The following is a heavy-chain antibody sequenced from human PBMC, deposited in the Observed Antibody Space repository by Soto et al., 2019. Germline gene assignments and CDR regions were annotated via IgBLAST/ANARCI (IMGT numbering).Heavy chain of an antibody. D-gene: IGHD2-21*02. CDR2: INPSGGST. V-gene: IGHV1-46*01. CDR1: GYTFTSYY. Sequence: QVQLVQSGAEVKKPGASVKVSCKASGYTFTSYYMHWVRQDPGQGLEWMGIINPSGGSTSYAQKFQGRVTMTRDTSTSTGYMELSILRSEDTAVYYCARDYPVEGVVTFDYWGQGTLVTVSS. CDR3: ARDYPVEGVVTFDY. J-gene: IGHJ4*02.